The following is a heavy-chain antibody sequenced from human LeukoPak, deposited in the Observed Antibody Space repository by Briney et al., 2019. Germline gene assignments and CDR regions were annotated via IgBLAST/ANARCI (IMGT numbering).Heavy chain of an antibody. CDR3: ARDPGYYYDSSGIFDY. CDR1: GFTFSSYS. CDR2: ISSSSSYI. Sequence: GGSLRLSCAASGFTFSSYSMNWVRQAPGKGLEWVSSISSSSSYIYYADSVKGRFTISRDNAKNSLYLQMNSLRAEDTAVYYCARDPGYYYDSSGIFDYWGQGTLVTVSS. V-gene: IGHV3-21*01. J-gene: IGHJ4*02. D-gene: IGHD3-22*01.